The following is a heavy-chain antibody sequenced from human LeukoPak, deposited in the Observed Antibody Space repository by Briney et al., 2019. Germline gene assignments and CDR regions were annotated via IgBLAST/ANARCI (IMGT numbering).Heavy chain of an antibody. J-gene: IGHJ5*02. D-gene: IGHD2-15*01. CDR2: ISGSGGST. CDR1: GFTFSSYA. Sequence: GGSLRLSCAASGFTFSSYAMSWVRQAPGKGLEWVSAISGSGGSTYYADSVKGRFTISRDNSKNTLYLQMNSLRAEDTAVYYCAKEAFVVVVAASESDWFDPWGRGTLVTVSS. V-gene: IGHV3-23*01. CDR3: AKEAFVVVVAASESDWFDP.